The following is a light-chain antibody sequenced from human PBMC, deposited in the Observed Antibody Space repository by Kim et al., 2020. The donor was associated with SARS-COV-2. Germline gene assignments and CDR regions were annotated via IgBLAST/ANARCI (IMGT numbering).Light chain of an antibody. CDR3: QQYNNWPLPCT. Sequence: YPGERATLSCRASQTFGTNLAWYQQNPGQAPRLLIYRTSTRATGVPARFSGSGSGTEFTLTISSLQSDDFATYYCQQYNNWPLPCTFGQGTKLEI. V-gene: IGKV3-15*01. J-gene: IGKJ2*02. CDR1: QTFGTN. CDR2: RTS.